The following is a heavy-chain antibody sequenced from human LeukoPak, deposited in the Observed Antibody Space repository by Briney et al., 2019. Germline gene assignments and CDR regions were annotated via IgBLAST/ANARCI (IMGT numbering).Heavy chain of an antibody. CDR1: GFTFSSYW. CDR2: IASDGSST. J-gene: IGHJ4*02. V-gene: IGHV3-74*01. CDR3: ARGRPHGNDY. Sequence: GGSLRLSCAASGFTFSSYWMNWVRQAPGKGLVWVSRIASDGSSTTYADSVKGRFSISRDNAKNALYLQMNSLRVEDTAVYYCARGRPHGNDYWGQGTLVTVSS. D-gene: IGHD4-23*01.